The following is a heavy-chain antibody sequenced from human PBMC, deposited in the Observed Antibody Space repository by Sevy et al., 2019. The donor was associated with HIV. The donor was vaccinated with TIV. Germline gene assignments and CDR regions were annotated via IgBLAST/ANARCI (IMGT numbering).Heavy chain of an antibody. CDR1: GFTFSSYW. D-gene: IGHD3-10*01. CDR2: IKQDGSEK. J-gene: IGHJ6*02. Sequence: GGSLRLSCAASGFTFSSYWMSWVRQAPGKGLEWVANIKQDGSEKYYVDSVKGRFTISRDNAKNSLYLQMNSLRAEDTAVDYCARDHLNYYGSGSYYNSIYYYYGMDVWGQGTTVTVSS. V-gene: IGHV3-7*01. CDR3: ARDHLNYYGSGSYYNSIYYYYGMDV.